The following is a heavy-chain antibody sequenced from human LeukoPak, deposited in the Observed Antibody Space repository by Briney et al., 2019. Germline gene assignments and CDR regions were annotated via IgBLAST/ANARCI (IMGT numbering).Heavy chain of an antibody. J-gene: IGHJ4*02. CDR3: ARHERAAAATFDY. Sequence: GESLKISCKGSGYSFTSYWIGWVRQMPGKGLEWIGIIFPGDSDTRYSPSFQAQVTISADKSISTAYLQWSSLKASDTAMYYCARHERAAAATFDYWGQGTLVTVSS. V-gene: IGHV5-51*01. D-gene: IGHD6-13*01. CDR2: IFPGDSDT. CDR1: GYSFTSYW.